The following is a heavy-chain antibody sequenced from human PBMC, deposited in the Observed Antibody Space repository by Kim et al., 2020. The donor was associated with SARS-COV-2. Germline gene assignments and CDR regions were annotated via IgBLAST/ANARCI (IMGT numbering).Heavy chain of an antibody. V-gene: IGHV4-34*01. Sequence: SESLSLTCVVYGGSFSGFYWSWIRQPPGKWMEWSGEINNSGRTNYNPSLKSRVTISVDTSKNQFSLKLTSVTAADAAVYFGARRLSNTSGWGSHYCDLWG. CDR1: GGSFSGFY. CDR2: INNSGRT. CDR3: ARRLSNTSGWGSHYCDL. J-gene: IGHJ2*01. D-gene: IGHD3-10*01.